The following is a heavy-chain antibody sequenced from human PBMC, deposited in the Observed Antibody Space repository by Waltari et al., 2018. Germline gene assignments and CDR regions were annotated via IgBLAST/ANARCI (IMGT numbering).Heavy chain of an antibody. CDR2: IYYSGST. CDR1: GGSISSHH. CDR3: AVLGYCSGGSCTPNY. Sequence: QVQLQESGPGLVKPSETLSLTCTVPGGSISSHHWSWIRQPPGKGLEWIGYIYYSGSTNYNPSLKSRVTISVDTSKNQFSLKLSSVTAADTAVYYCAVLGYCSGGSCTPNYWGQGTLVTVSS. J-gene: IGHJ4*02. V-gene: IGHV4-59*11. D-gene: IGHD2-15*01.